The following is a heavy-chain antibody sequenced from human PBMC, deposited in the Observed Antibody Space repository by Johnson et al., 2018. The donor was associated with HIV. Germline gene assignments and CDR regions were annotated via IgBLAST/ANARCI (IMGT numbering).Heavy chain of an antibody. CDR1: GFTFDDYG. CDR2: INSDGSST. J-gene: IGHJ3*02. CDR3: ARPTGWLRAFDI. V-gene: IGHV3-20*04. D-gene: IGHD2-15*01. Sequence: HLVESGGGLVKPGGSLRLSCAAAGFTFDDYGMSWVRQAPGKGLEWVSGINSDGSSTSYADSLTGRFTISRDTSKNTLYLQMNNLRPDDTAVYYCARPTGWLRAFDIWGQGTMVTVSS.